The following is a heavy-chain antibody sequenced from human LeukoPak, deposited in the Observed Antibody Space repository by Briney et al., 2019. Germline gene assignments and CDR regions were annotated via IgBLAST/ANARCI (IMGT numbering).Heavy chain of an antibody. CDR2: ISWDGGST. J-gene: IGHJ6*02. D-gene: IGHD2-15*01. Sequence: GGSLRLSCAASGFTFDDYAMHWVRQAPGKGLGWVSLISWDGGSTYYADSVKGRFTISRDNSKNSLYLQMNSLRAEDTALYYCAKDGADCSGGSCPLDYYGMDVWGQGTTVTVSS. V-gene: IGHV3-43D*03. CDR3: AKDGADCSGGSCPLDYYGMDV. CDR1: GFTFDDYA.